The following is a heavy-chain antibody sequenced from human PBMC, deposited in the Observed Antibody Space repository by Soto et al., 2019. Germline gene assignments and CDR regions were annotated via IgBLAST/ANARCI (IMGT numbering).Heavy chain of an antibody. D-gene: IGHD2-15*01. CDR3: AKDLKTSGYCSGGSGYSLVVDY. CDR1: GFTFSSYG. V-gene: IGHV3-30*18. J-gene: IGHJ4*02. Sequence: QVQLVESGGGVVQPGRSLRLSCAASGFTFSSYGMHWVRQAPGKGLEWVAVISYDGSNKYYADSVKGRFTISRDNSKNTLYLQMNSLRAEDTAVYYCAKDLKTSGYCSGGSGYSLVVDYWGQGTLVTVSS. CDR2: ISYDGSNK.